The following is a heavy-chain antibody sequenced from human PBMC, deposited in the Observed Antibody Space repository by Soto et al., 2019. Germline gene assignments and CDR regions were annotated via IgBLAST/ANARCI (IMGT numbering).Heavy chain of an antibody. D-gene: IGHD6-13*01. CDR3: ASGIAPYYFDY. CDR1: GYTFTSYA. CDR2: INAGNGNT. J-gene: IGHJ4*02. V-gene: IGHV1-3*05. Sequence: QVQLVQSGAEEKKPGASVKVSCKASGYTFTSYAMHWVRQAPGQRLDWMGWINAGNGNTKYSQKFQGRVTITRDTSASTAYIERSSLRSEDTAVYYCASGIAPYYFDYWGQGTLVTVSS.